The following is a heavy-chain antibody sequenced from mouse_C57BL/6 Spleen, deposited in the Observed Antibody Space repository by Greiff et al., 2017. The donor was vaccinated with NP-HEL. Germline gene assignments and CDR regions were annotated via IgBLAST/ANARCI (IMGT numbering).Heavy chain of an antibody. V-gene: IGHV1-76*01. J-gene: IGHJ2*01. CDR3: ARYDYYGSSY. Sequence: QVQLQQSGAELVRPGASVKLSCKASGYTFTDYYINWVKQRPGQGLEWIARIYPGSGNTYYNEKFKGKATLTAEKSSSTAYMQLSSLTSEDSAVYFCARYDYYGSSYWGQGTTLTVSS. CDR2: IYPGSGNT. CDR1: GYTFTDYY. D-gene: IGHD1-1*01.